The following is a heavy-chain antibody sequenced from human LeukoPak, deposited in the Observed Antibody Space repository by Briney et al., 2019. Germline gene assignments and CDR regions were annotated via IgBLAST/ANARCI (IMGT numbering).Heavy chain of an antibody. D-gene: IGHD2-21*01. Sequence: ASVKVSCKASGGTFSSYAISWVRQAPGQGLEWMGGIIPIFGTANYAQKLQGRVTMTTDTSTSTAYMELRSLRSDDTAVYYCARDSYSSYYFDYWGQGTLVTVSS. V-gene: IGHV1-69*05. CDR3: ARDSYSSYYFDY. CDR2: IIPIFGTA. J-gene: IGHJ4*02. CDR1: GGTFSSYA.